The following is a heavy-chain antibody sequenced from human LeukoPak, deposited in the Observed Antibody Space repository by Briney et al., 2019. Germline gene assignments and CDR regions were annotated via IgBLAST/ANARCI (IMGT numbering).Heavy chain of an antibody. Sequence: SAKVSCKASGGTFSSYAISWVRQAPGQGLEWMGRIIPIPGIANYAQKFQGRVTITADKSTSTAYMELSSLRSEDTAVYYCAREVVGASQEGYYYYGMDVWGQGTTVTVSS. CDR2: IIPIPGIA. CDR1: GGTFSSYA. J-gene: IGHJ6*02. D-gene: IGHD1-26*01. CDR3: AREVVGASQEGYYYYGMDV. V-gene: IGHV1-69*04.